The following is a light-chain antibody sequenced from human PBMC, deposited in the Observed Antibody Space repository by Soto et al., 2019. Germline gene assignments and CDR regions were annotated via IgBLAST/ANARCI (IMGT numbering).Light chain of an antibody. Sequence: QAVVTQPPSVSGAPGRRVTISCTGSSSNIGAGYDVHWYQQFPGTAPKLLIYGNSNRPSGVPDRFSGYKSGTSASLAITGLQAEDEADYFCQSYDSSLSGSVFGGGTKVTVL. CDR1: SSNIGAGYD. CDR2: GNS. CDR3: QSYDSSLSGSV. V-gene: IGLV1-40*01. J-gene: IGLJ2*01.